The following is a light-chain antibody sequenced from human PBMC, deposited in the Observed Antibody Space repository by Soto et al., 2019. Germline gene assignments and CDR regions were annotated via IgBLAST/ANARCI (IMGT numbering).Light chain of an antibody. V-gene: IGKV1-5*03. Sequence: DIQMTQSPSTLSASVGDRVTITCRASQNVNGWLALYQQKPGKAPKLLINKASTLESGVPSRFSGRGFGTEFTLTISSLQTDDFATYYCQQYDTRCTFGQGTKVDIK. CDR1: QNVNGW. J-gene: IGKJ1*01. CDR2: KAS. CDR3: QQYDTRCT.